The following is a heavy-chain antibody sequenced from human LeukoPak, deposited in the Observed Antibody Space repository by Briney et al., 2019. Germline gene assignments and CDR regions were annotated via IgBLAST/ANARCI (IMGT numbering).Heavy chain of an antibody. J-gene: IGHJ4*02. Sequence: GASVKVSCKASGYTFTGYYIHWVRQAPGQGFEWMGRINPNSGGTNYAQKFQGRVTMTKDTSISTAYMELSRLRSDDTAVYYCARDVGDGYLRYSDYWGQGTLVTVSS. CDR3: ARDVGDGYLRYSDY. CDR2: INPNSGGT. D-gene: IGHD5-24*01. V-gene: IGHV1-2*06. CDR1: GYTFTGYY.